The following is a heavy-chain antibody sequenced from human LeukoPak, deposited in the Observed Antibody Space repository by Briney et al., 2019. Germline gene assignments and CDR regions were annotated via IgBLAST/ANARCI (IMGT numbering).Heavy chain of an antibody. CDR1: GGSISSYY. V-gene: IGHV4-59*01. Sequence: PSETLSLTCTVSGGSISSYYWSWIRQPPGKGLEWIGYISYSGSTNYNPSLKSRVTISVDTSKNQLSLKLNSVTAADTAVYYCARDRYGYLEIDYWGQGTLVTVSS. D-gene: IGHD5-18*01. CDR2: ISYSGST. J-gene: IGHJ4*02. CDR3: ARDRYGYLEIDY.